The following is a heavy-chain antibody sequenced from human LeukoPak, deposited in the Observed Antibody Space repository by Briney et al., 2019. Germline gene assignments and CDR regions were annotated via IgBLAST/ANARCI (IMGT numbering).Heavy chain of an antibody. CDR1: GGSISSGGYY. J-gene: IGHJ3*02. CDR2: IYYSGST. Sequence: SETLSLTCTVSGGSISSGGYYWSWIRQHPGKGLEWIGYIYYSGSTYYNPSLKSRVTISVDTSKNQFSLKLSSVTAADTAVYYCATDSSGYYSGRSNYAFDIWGQGTMVTVSS. D-gene: IGHD3-22*01. V-gene: IGHV4-31*03. CDR3: ATDSSGYYSGRSNYAFDI.